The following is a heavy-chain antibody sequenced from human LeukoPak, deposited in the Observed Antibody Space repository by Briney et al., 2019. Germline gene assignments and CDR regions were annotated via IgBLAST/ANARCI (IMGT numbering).Heavy chain of an antibody. Sequence: GGSLRLSCAASGFTFDDYAMHWVRQAPGKGLEWVSGISWNSGSIGYADSVKGRFTISRDNAKNSLYLQMNSLRAEDTALYYCAKDLDYGSGSRYYGMDVWGQGTTVTVSS. CDR1: GFTFDDYA. J-gene: IGHJ6*02. CDR2: ISWNSGSI. V-gene: IGHV3-9*01. CDR3: AKDLDYGSGSRYYGMDV. D-gene: IGHD3-10*01.